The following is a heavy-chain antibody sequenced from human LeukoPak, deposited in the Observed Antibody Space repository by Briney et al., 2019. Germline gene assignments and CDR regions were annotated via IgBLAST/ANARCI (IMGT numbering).Heavy chain of an antibody. CDR3: ARDAQSGAFSDFDY. D-gene: IGHD1-26*01. Sequence: GRSLRLSCAASGFTFSSYGMHWVRQAPGEGLEWVAIITHNGGTQYYADSVKGRFTISRDNSQSTVFLQMNSLRPEDTAVYYCARDAQSGAFSDFDYWGQGTLVTVSS. V-gene: IGHV3-30*19. J-gene: IGHJ4*02. CDR2: ITHNGGTQ. CDR1: GFTFSSYG.